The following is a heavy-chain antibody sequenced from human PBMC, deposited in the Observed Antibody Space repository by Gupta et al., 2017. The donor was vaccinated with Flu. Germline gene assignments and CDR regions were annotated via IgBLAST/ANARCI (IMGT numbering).Heavy chain of an antibody. CDR2: ISYDGSNK. J-gene: IGHJ4*02. CDR3: AKDRWELLGAADY. D-gene: IGHD1-26*01. Sequence: QVQLVESGGGVVQPGRSLRLSCAASGFTFSSYGMHWVRQAPGKGLEWVAVISYDGSNKYYADSVKGRFTISRDNSKNTLYLQMNSLRAEDTAVYYCAKDRWELLGAADYWGQGTLVTVSS. V-gene: IGHV3-30*18. CDR1: GFTFSSYG.